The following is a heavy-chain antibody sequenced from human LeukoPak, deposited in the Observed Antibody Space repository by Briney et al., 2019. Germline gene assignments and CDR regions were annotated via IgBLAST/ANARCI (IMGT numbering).Heavy chain of an antibody. Sequence: SETLSLTCTVSGGSISSYYWSWIRQPPGKGLEWIGYIYYSGSTNYNPSLKSRVTISVDTSKNQFSLKLSSVTAADTAVYYCARDARFGGSSWFDPWGQGTLVTVSS. J-gene: IGHJ5*02. CDR2: IYYSGST. CDR1: GGSISSYY. CDR3: ARDARFGGSSWFDP. D-gene: IGHD3-10*01. V-gene: IGHV4-59*01.